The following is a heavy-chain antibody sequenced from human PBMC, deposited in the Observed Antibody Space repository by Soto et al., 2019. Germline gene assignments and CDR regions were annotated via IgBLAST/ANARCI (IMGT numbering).Heavy chain of an antibody. CDR1: GFTFGGFG. V-gene: IGHV3-64*02. J-gene: IGHJ5*02. D-gene: IGHD3-3*02. Sequence: PGGSLRLSCAASGFTFGGFGMYWFRQAPGKGLQFVSAVDSSGTYTYYEDSVKGRFTISRDNSKNTLYLQMGSLRTEDMAVYYCERSLAGIGQKWLDPWGQGTLVTVSS. CDR2: VDSSGTYT. CDR3: ERSLAGIGQKWLDP.